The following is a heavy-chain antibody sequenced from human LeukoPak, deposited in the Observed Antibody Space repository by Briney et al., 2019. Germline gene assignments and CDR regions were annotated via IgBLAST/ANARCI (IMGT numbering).Heavy chain of an antibody. CDR2: ISYDGSNK. J-gene: IGHJ2*01. Sequence: GGSLRLSCAASRFTFSNYAMHWVRQAPGKGLEWVAVISYDGSNKYYADSVKGRFTISRDNSKNTLYLQMNSLKAEDTAVYYCARAKYSSSWFNYWYFDLWGRGTLVTVSS. CDR1: RFTFSNYA. CDR3: ARAKYSSSWFNYWYFDL. D-gene: IGHD6-13*01. V-gene: IGHV3-30-3*01.